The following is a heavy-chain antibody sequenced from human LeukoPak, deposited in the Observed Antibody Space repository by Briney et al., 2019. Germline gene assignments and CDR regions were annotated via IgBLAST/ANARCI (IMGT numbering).Heavy chain of an antibody. CDR2: IYTTGTA. CDR3: ARPKLGARPFFDY. J-gene: IGHJ4*02. V-gene: IGHV4-4*07. D-gene: IGHD3-16*01. Sequence: SETLCLTCLLSGGSIGPYYWSWIRQAAGKGPEWIGRIYTTGTADYNPSLKGRVFLTVDTSMNQFSLKVTSVTAADTAVYYCARPKLGARPFFDYWGQGTLVTVSS. CDR1: GGSIGPYY.